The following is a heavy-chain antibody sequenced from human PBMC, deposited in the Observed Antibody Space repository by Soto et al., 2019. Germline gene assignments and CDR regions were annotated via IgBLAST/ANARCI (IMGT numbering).Heavy chain of an antibody. CDR1: GFTFSSYS. D-gene: IGHD6-19*01. CDR3: ARDGDSSGWYDY. CDR2: ISSSSSYI. J-gene: IGHJ4*02. Sequence: GSLRLSCAASGFTFSSYSMNWVRQAPGKGLEWVSSISSSSSYIYYADSVKGRFTISRDNAKNSLYLQMNSLRAEDTAVYYCARDGDSSGWYDYWGQGTLVTVSS. V-gene: IGHV3-21*01.